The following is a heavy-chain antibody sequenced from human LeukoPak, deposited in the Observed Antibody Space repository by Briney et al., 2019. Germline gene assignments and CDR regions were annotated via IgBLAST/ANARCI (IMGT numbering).Heavy chain of an antibody. CDR1: GGSISSYY. V-gene: IGHV4-59*01. CDR2: IYYSGST. J-gene: IGHJ4*02. CDR3: ARGARYSGYEGPYFDY. Sequence: SETLSLTCTVSGGSISSYYWSWIRQPPGKGLEWIGYIYYSGSTNYNPSLKSRVTISVDTSKNQFSLKLSSVTAADTAVYYCARGARYSGYEGPYFDYWGQGTLVTVSP. D-gene: IGHD5-12*01.